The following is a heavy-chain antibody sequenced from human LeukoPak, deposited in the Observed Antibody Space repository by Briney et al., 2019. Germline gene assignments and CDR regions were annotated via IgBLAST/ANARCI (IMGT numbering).Heavy chain of an antibody. Sequence: SETLSLTCAVYGGSFSGYYWSWIRQPPGKGLEWIGEINHSGSTNYNPSLKSRVTISVDTSKNQFSLKLSSVTAADTAVYYCAGLEDYQLLIYYYYYGMDVWGQGTTVTVSS. CDR2: INHSGST. CDR3: AGLEDYQLLIYYYYYGMDV. D-gene: IGHD2-2*01. V-gene: IGHV4-34*01. CDR1: GGSFSGYY. J-gene: IGHJ6*02.